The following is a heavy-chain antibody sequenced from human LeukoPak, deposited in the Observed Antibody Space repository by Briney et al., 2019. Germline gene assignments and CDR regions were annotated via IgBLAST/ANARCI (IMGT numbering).Heavy chain of an antibody. D-gene: IGHD1-20*01. Sequence: GGSLRLSCAASGFTFSSYSMNWVRQAPGKGLEWVSYISSSSSTIYYADSEKGRFTVSRDNSKNTVYLQMRSLKPEDTALYYCATITESPDYWGQGTLVTVSS. CDR2: ISSSSSTI. V-gene: IGHV3-48*01. CDR3: ATITESPDY. J-gene: IGHJ4*02. CDR1: GFTFSSYS.